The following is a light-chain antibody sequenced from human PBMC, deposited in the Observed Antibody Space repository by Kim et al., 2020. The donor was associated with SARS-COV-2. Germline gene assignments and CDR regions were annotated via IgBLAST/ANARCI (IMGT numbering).Light chain of an antibody. V-gene: IGKV3-15*01. J-gene: IGKJ1*01. Sequence: EIVMTQSPATLSVSPGERATLSCRASQSVSSNLAWYQQKPGQAPRLHIYGASTRATGIPARFSGSESGTEFTLTISSLQSKDFAVYYCNQYSICPPRTFGQRTK. CDR3: NQYSICPPRT. CDR2: GAS. CDR1: QSVSSN.